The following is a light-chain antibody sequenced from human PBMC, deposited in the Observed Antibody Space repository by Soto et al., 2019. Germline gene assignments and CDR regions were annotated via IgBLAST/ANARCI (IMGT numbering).Light chain of an antibody. J-gene: IGLJ2*01. V-gene: IGLV2-14*01. CDR3: SSYTSISTLV. CDR1: SSDVGGYNY. Sequence: QSALTQPVSVSGSPGQPITISCTGTSSDVGGYNYVSWYQQHPGKAPKLMIYEVTKRPSGVSNRFSGSKSGNTASLTISGLQAEDESDYYCSSYTSISTLVFGGGTKLTVL. CDR2: EVT.